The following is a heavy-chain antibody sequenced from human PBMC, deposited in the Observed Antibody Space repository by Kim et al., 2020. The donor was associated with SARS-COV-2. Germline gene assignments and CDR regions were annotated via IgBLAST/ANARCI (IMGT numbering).Heavy chain of an antibody. J-gene: IGHJ6*02. CDR3: TRDGSYTGLYYYYGMDV. D-gene: IGHD1-26*01. Sequence: GGSLRLSCAASGFTFSSYAMSWVRQAPGKGLEWVSVIYSGGSSTYYADSVKGRFTISRDNSKNTLYLQMNSLRAEDTAVYYCTRDGSYTGLYYYYGMDVWGQGTTVTVSS. CDR1: GFTFSSYA. CDR2: IYSGGSST. V-gene: IGHV3-23*03.